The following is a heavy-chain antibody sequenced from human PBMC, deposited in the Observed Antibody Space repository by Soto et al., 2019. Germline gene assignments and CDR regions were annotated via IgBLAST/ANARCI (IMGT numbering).Heavy chain of an antibody. CDR3: AKGKPRSRDGMDV. Sequence: GESLKISCVASGFNFSNYVLTWVRQAPGEGLEWVSGITGSAGTTAYGDSVKGRFTISRDNSKSTLYLQMNNLRAEDTAVYFCAKGKPRSRDGMDVWGQGTTVTVSS. V-gene: IGHV3-23*01. CDR1: GFNFSNYV. CDR2: ITGSAGTT. J-gene: IGHJ6*02.